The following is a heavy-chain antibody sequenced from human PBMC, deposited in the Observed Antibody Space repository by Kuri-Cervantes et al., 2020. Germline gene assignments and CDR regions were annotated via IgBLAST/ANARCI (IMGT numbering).Heavy chain of an antibody. CDR3: AKGKDYGDGYFDY. CDR1: GFTLSSYA. Sequence: GESLKISCAASGFTLSSYAITWVRQAPGKGLEWVSVIGVSSGSTYYADSAKGRFVISRDNSKNTLYLQMNSLRAEDTAVYYCAKGKDYGDGYFDYWGQGTLVTVSS. V-gene: IGHV3-23*01. CDR2: IGVSSGST. J-gene: IGHJ4*02. D-gene: IGHD4-17*01.